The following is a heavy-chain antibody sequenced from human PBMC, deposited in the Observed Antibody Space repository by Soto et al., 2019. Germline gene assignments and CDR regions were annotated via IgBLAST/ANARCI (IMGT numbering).Heavy chain of an antibody. D-gene: IGHD3-10*01. V-gene: IGHV4-59*08. CDR1: GGSSSSYY. J-gene: IGHJ4*02. CDR3: ANYGSGRFDY. CDR2: IYYSGNT. Sequence: SETLSLTCTVSGGSSSSYYWSWIRQPPGKGLEWIGYIYYSGNTNYNPSLKSRVTISVDTSKNQFSLKLSSVTAADTAVYYCANYGSGRFDYWGQGTLVTVSS.